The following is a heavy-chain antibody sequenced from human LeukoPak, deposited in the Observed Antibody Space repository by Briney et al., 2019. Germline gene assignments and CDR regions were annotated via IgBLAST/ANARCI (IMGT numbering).Heavy chain of an antibody. CDR2: ISYDGGNK. CDR1: GFTFSSYG. V-gene: IGHV3-30*18. Sequence: GGSLRLSCAASGFTFSSYGMHWVRQAPGKGLEWVAVISYDGGNKYYADSVKGRFTISRDNSKNTLYLQMNSLRAEDTAVYYCAKGHYRGIYYYYGMDVWGQGTTVTVSS. CDR3: AKGHYRGIYYYYGMDV. D-gene: IGHD4-23*01. J-gene: IGHJ6*02.